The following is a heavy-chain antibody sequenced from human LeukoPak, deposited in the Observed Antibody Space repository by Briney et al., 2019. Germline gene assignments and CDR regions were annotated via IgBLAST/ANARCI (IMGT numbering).Heavy chain of an antibody. CDR3: ARDLTYYYYGMDV. CDR2: IYSGGST. J-gene: IGHJ6*02. Sequence: GGSLRLSCAASGFTVSSNYMSWVRQAPGKGLEWVSVIYSGGSTYYADSVKGRFTISRGNSKNTLYLQMNSLRAEDTAVYYCARDLTYYYYGMDVWGQGTTVTVSS. D-gene: IGHD3-16*01. CDR1: GFTVSSNY. V-gene: IGHV3-66*01.